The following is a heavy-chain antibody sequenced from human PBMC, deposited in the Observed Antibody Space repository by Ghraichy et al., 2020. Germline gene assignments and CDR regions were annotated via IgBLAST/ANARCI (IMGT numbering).Heavy chain of an antibody. CDR1: GYTFTSYG. D-gene: IGHD1-26*01. CDR2: ISAYNGNT. V-gene: IGHV1-18*01. J-gene: IGHJ5*02. CDR3: AGGHLLRPRGWFDP. Sequence: ASVKVSCKASGYTFTSYGISWVRQAPGQGLEWMGWISAYNGNTNYAQKLQGRVTMTTDTSTSTAYMELRSLRSDDTAVYYCAGGHLLRPRGWFDPWGQGTLVTVSS.